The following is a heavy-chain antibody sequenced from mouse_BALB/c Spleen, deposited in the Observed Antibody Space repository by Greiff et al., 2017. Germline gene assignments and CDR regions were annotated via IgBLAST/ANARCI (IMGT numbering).Heavy chain of an antibody. CDR2: ISSGGSYT. Sequence: EVQGVESGGGLVKPGGSLKLSCAASGFTFSSYTMSWVRQTPEKRLEWVATISSGGSYTYYPDSVKGRFTISRDNAKNTLYLQMSSLKSEDTAMYYCTRAGSRKAMDYWGQGTSVTVSS. J-gene: IGHJ4*01. CDR3: TRAGSRKAMDY. V-gene: IGHV5-6-4*01. CDR1: GFTFSSYT. D-gene: IGHD1-1*01.